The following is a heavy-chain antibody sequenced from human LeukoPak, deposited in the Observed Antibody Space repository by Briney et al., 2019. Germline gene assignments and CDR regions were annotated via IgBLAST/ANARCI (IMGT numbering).Heavy chain of an antibody. CDR3: TRDHFGSGYFDY. Sequence: PGGSLRLSCVTSGFMFRNYSMNWVRQAPGKGLEWLTCISGSGRHIFSADALKGRFTVSRDNANSTLSLQLDHLTAADTAVYFCTRDHFGSGYFDYWGRGTLGIVS. CDR1: GFMFRNYS. D-gene: IGHD3-10*01. CDR2: ISGSGRHI. V-gene: IGHV3-21*01. J-gene: IGHJ4*02.